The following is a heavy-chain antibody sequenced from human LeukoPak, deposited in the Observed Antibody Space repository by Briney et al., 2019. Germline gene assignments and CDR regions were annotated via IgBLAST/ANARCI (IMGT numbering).Heavy chain of an antibody. CDR2: ISSSSSTI. CDR3: TRDFYSSSWD. V-gene: IGHV3-48*04. Sequence: PGGSLRLSCAASGFTFSSYSMNWVRQAPGKGLEWVSYISSSSSTIYYADSVKGRFTISRDNAKKMLFLQMNSLRAEDTAVYYCTRDFYSSSWDWGQGTLVTVSS. CDR1: GFTFSSYS. D-gene: IGHD6-13*01. J-gene: IGHJ1*01.